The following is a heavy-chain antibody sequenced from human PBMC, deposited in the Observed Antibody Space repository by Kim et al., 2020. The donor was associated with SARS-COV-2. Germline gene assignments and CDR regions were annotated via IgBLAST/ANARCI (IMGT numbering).Heavy chain of an antibody. D-gene: IGHD4-4*01. CDR3: ARHPVGDGYSFFDY. CDR1: GLTVSSNH. Sequence: GGSLRLSCAASGLTVSSNHMTWIRQAPGKGLEWVSVIFRGGSTYYAASVQGRFTISRDYSKNTLSLQMNSLRAEDTAIYYCARHPVGDGYSFFDYWGQGTLVTVSS. V-gene: IGHV3-66*04. J-gene: IGHJ4*02. CDR2: IFRGGST.